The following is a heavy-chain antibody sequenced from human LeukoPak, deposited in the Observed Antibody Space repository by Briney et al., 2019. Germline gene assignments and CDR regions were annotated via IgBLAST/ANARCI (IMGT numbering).Heavy chain of an antibody. CDR3: ARVGIVGANYYYYGMDV. D-gene: IGHD1-26*01. CDR1: GFTFSSYS. CDR2: ISYDGSNK. J-gene: IGHJ6*02. V-gene: IGHV3-30*03. Sequence: GGSLRLSCAASGFTFSSYSMNWVRQAPGKGLEWVAVISYDGSNKYYADSVKGRFTISRDNSKNTLYLQMNSLRAEDTAVYYCARVGIVGANYYYYGMDVWGQGTTVTVSS.